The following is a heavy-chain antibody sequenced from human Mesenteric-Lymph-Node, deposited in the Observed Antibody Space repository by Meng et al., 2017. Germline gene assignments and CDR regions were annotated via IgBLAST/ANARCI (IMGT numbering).Heavy chain of an antibody. J-gene: IGHJ5*02. D-gene: IGHD6-19*01. CDR1: GGSFSGYY. Sequence: QVALPESGPGLLKPSETLSLTCAVYGGSFSGYYWSWIRQPPGKGLEWIGEINHSGSTNYNPSLRRRVTVSIDTSKNQFSLEVTSVTAADTAVYYCVRSSGWVRTGFDPWGQGTLVTVSS. V-gene: IGHV4-34*02. CDR2: INHSGST. CDR3: VRSSGWVRTGFDP.